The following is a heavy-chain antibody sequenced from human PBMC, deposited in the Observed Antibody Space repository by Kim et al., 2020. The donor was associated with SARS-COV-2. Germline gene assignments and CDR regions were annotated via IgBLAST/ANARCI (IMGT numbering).Heavy chain of an antibody. J-gene: IGHJ4*02. V-gene: IGHV4-34*01. CDR3: ASRIQQWSPLDY. D-gene: IGHD5-18*01. CDR2: INHSGST. CDR1: GGSFSGYY. Sequence: SETLSLNCAAYGGSFSGYYWSWIRQPPGKGLEWIGEINHSGSTNYNPTLKSRVLISVDTSKNQFSLTLTSLTAADTAVYYCASRIQQWSPLDYWGQGTLVTVSS.